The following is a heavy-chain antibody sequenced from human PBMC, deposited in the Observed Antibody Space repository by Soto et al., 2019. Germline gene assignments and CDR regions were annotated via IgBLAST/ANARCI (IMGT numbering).Heavy chain of an antibody. D-gene: IGHD3-10*01. J-gene: IGHJ5*02. Sequence: QVQLQESGPGLVKPSQTLSLTCTVSGGSISSGGYYWSWIRQHPGKGLEWIGYIYYSGSTYYNPSLKSRVTISVDTSKNQFSLKLSSVTAADTAVYYCARDSGGVEYYYGSGSLWFDPWGQGTLVTVSS. CDR1: GGSISSGGYY. CDR2: IYYSGST. V-gene: IGHV4-31*03. CDR3: ARDSGGVEYYYGSGSLWFDP.